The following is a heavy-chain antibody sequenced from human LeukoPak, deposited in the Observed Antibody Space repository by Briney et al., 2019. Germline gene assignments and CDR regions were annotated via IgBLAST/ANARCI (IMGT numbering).Heavy chain of an antibody. CDR2: IYPGDFDT. Sequence: GESLKISCKGSGYSFTSYWIGWVRQMPGKGLEWMGIIYPGDFDTRYSPSFQGQVTISADKSISTAYLQWSSLKASDTAMYYCARQLGYSSSHPFDSWAREPWSPSPQ. D-gene: IGHD6-6*01. CDR3: ARQLGYSSSHPFDS. J-gene: IGHJ4*02. V-gene: IGHV5-51*01. CDR1: GYSFTSYW.